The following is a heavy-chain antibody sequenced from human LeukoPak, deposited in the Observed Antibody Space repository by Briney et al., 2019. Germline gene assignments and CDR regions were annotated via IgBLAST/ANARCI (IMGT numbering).Heavy chain of an antibody. CDR2: IYYSGST. CDR1: GGSISSYY. Sequence: SETLSLTCTVSGGSISSYYWSWIRQPPGKGLEWIGYIYYSGSTNYNPSLKSRVTISVDTSKNQFSLKLSSVTAAGTAVYYCARDSFVVVPAATTESGYYYGMDVWGQGTTVTVSS. J-gene: IGHJ6*02. D-gene: IGHD2-2*01. CDR3: ARDSFVVVPAATTESGYYYGMDV. V-gene: IGHV4-59*01.